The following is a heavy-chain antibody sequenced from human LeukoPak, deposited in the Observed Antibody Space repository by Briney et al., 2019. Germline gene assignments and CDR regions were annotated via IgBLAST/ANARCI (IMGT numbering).Heavy chain of an antibody. Sequence: GRSLRLSCAASGFTFSSCAMHWVRQAPGKGLEWVAVISYDGSNKYYADSVKGRFTISRDNSKNTLYLQMSSLRAEDTAVYYCARDSRYFDWLSLDYWGQGTLVTVSS. CDR1: GFTFSSCA. CDR3: ARDSRYFDWLSLDY. CDR2: ISYDGSNK. D-gene: IGHD3-9*01. V-gene: IGHV3-30*04. J-gene: IGHJ4*02.